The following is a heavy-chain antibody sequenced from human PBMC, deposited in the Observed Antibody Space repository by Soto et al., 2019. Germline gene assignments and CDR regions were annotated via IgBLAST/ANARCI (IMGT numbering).Heavy chain of an antibody. CDR2: INHSGST. D-gene: IGHD2-21*02. CDR3: ARGPNPLVEVTALRPFDY. J-gene: IGHJ4*02. Sequence: SETLSLTCAVYGGSFSGYYWTWIRQSPGKGLEWIGEINHSGSTYYNPSLKSRVTISVDTPKNQFSLKVTSVTAADSAVYYCARGPNPLVEVTALRPFDYWGQGPLVTVSP. CDR1: GGSFSGYY. V-gene: IGHV4-34*01.